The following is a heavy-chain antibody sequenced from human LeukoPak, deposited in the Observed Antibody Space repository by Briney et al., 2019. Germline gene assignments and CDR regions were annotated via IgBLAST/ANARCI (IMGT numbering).Heavy chain of an antibody. CDR3: ARVLAAAGSYDY. D-gene: IGHD6-13*01. J-gene: IGHJ4*02. Sequence: ALVKVSCKASGYTFTGYYMHWVRQAPGQGLEWMGWINPNSGGTNYAQKFQGRVTMTRDTSISTAYMELSRLRSDDTAVCYCARVLAAAGSYDYWGQGTLVTVSS. CDR1: GYTFTGYY. CDR2: INPNSGGT. V-gene: IGHV1-2*02.